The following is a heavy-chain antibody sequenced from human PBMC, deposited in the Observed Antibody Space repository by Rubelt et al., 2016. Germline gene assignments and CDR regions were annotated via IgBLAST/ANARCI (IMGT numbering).Heavy chain of an antibody. CDR3: AKDQEMSPILGGYFDL. CDR1: GFTFSSYG. D-gene: IGHD5-24*01. J-gene: IGHJ2*01. V-gene: IGHV3-33*06. CDR2: IWYDGSNK. Sequence: VQLVESGGGLVQPGGSLRLSCAASGFTFSSYGMHWVRQAPGKGLEWVAVIWYDGSNKYYADSVKGGFTISRDNSKNTLYRKMNMLRAEDTDVYYCAKDQEMSPILGGYFDLWGRGTLVTVSS.